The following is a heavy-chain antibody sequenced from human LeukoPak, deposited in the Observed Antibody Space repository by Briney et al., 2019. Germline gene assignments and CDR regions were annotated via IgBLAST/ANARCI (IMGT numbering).Heavy chain of an antibody. CDR3: ARDRDRWLQPKSDLDY. CDR2: ISAYNGNT. J-gene: IGHJ4*02. V-gene: IGHV1-18*01. Sequence: ASVKVSCKASGYTFTSYGISWVRQAPGQGLEWMGWISAYNGNTNYAQKLQGRVTMTTDTSTSTAYMELRSLRSDDTAVYYCARDRDRWLQPKSDLDYWGQGTLVTVSS. D-gene: IGHD5-24*01. CDR1: GYTFTSYG.